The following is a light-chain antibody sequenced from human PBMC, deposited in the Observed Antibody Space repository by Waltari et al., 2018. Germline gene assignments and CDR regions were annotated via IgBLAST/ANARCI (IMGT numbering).Light chain of an antibody. J-gene: IGLJ2*01. V-gene: IGLV1-47*02. CDR2: TND. CDR3: AAWDDTLSAVV. Sequence: QSVLTQPPSTSGTPGQRVTISCSGSSSNIGRNYVYWYQPPPGTAPKLLIYTNDQRPSGVPDRFSGSKSGTSASLAISGLQSDDESDYFCAAWDDTLSAVVFGGGTKLTVL. CDR1: SSNIGRNY.